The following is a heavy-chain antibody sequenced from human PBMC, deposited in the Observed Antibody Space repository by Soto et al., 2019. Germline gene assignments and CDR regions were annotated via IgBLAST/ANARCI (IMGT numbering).Heavy chain of an antibody. V-gene: IGHV4-59*01. D-gene: IGHD3-22*01. J-gene: IGHJ5*02. CDR3: AIMAYDSSGYYSWFDP. Sequence: SETLSLTCTVSGGSISSYYWSWIRQPPGKGLERIGYIYYSGSTNYNPSLKSRVTISVDTSKNQFSLKLSSVTAADTAVYYCAIMAYDSSGYYSWFDPWGQGTLVTVSS. CDR2: IYYSGST. CDR1: GGSISSYY.